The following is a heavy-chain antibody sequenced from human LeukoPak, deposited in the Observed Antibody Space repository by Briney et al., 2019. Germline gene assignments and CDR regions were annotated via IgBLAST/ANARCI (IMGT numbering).Heavy chain of an antibody. D-gene: IGHD3-22*01. J-gene: IGHJ4*02. CDR2: INPNSDGT. Sequence: ASVKVSCKASGYTFTAYYLHWVRQAPGQGLEWMGWINPNSDGTSYAQKFQGRVTMTWDTSITTVYMELSRLRSDDTAVYYCARDYYDNSGYYSHSGGYWGQGTLVTVSS. CDR1: GYTFTAYY. V-gene: IGHV1-2*02. CDR3: ARDYYDNSGYYSHSGGY.